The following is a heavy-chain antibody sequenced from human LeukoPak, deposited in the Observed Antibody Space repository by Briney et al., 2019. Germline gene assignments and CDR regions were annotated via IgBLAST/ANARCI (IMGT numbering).Heavy chain of an antibody. CDR2: IIPIFGTA. J-gene: IGHJ5*02. D-gene: IGHD2-2*01. CDR3: ARVPAAIGRTRNNWFDP. Sequence: GASVKVSCKASGGTFSSYAISWVRQAPGQGLEWMGGIIPIFGTANYAQKFQGRVTITADESTSTAYMELSSLRSEDTAVYYCARVPAAIGRTRNNWFDPWGQGTLVTVSS. V-gene: IGHV1-69*13. CDR1: GGTFSSYA.